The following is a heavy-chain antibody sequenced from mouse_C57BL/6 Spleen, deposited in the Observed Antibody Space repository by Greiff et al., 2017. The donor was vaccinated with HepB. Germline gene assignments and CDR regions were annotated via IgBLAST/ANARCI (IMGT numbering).Heavy chain of an antibody. CDR1: GYTFTSYW. J-gene: IGHJ3*01. Sequence: VQLQQPGTELVKPGASVKLSCKASGYTFTSYWMHWVKQRPGQGLEWIGNINPSNGGTNYNEKFKSKATLTVDKSSSTAYMQLSSLTSENSAVYYCARETAVVETPLAYWGQGTLVTVSA. CDR3: ARETAVVETPLAY. D-gene: IGHD1-1*01. V-gene: IGHV1-53*01. CDR2: INPSNGGT.